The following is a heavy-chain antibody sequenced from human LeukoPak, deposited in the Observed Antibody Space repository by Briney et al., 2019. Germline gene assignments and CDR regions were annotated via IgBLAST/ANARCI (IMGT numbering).Heavy chain of an antibody. V-gene: IGHV3-30*04. CDR2: IIHDGSRT. D-gene: IGHD3-22*01. Sequence: GRSLRLSCAVSGFTFSTYAVHWIRLAPGKGLEWVAYIIHDGSRTAYADSVKGRFTISRDNSKDTVYLQINSLTAEDTAVYYCGDYFDTSAKGGDYRGQGTLVTVSS. CDR3: GDYFDTSAKGGDY. J-gene: IGHJ4*02. CDR1: GFTFSTYA.